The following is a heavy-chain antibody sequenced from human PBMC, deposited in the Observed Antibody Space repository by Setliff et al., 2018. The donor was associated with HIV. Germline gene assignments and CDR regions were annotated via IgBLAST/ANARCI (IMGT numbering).Heavy chain of an antibody. V-gene: IGHV1-24*01. CDR3: ATIRAYYYDSSGQEYFQH. CDR1: EYTLTEVS. CDR2: FDPEDDEN. Sequence: GASVKVSCKVSEYTLTEVSIHWVRQAPGKGLEWMGGFDPEDDENVYAQKFQGRVTMTEDTSTDTAYMELSSLTSEDTAMYYCATIRAYYYDSSGQEYFQHWGHGSLVTVSS. D-gene: IGHD3-22*01. J-gene: IGHJ1*01.